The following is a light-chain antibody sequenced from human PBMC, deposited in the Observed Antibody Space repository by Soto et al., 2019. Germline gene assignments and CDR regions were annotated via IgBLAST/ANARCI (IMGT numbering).Light chain of an antibody. CDR2: SVS. J-gene: IGKJ2*01. CDR3: QQSFSAPRT. V-gene: IGKV1-39*01. CDR1: QSIGRY. Sequence: DIQMTQSPSSLSASVGDRVTVTCRASQSIGRYLSWYQQNPGQAPKLLIYSVSILRPGVPSRFSGSDSGTDFTLTISGLQPEDFATYYCQQSFSAPRTFGQGTRLEIQ.